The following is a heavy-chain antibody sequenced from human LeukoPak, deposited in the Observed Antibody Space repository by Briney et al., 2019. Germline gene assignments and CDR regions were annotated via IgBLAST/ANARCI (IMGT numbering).Heavy chain of an antibody. CDR2: INPNSGGT. CDR3: ASIGWFDTY. CDR1: GGTFSSYA. V-gene: IGHV1-2*02. Sequence: ASVKVSCKASGGTFSSYAISWVRQAPGQGLEWMGWINPNSGGTNYAQKFQGRVTMTRDTSISTAYMELSRLRSDDTAVYYCASIGWFDTYWGQGTLVTVSS. D-gene: IGHD3-10*01. J-gene: IGHJ4*02.